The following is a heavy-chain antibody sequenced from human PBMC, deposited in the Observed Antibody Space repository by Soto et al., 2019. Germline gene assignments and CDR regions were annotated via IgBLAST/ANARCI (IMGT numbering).Heavy chain of an antibody. Sequence: QVQLVESGGGVVQPGRSLRLSCAASGFTFSDYGMHWVRQAPGKGLEWVAVIWYDGNNKYYTDSVEGRFTISRDNSKNTLYLQMNSLRAEDTAVYYCARDDIPRIAGATYGMDVWGQGTTVTVTS. CDR1: GFTFSDYG. D-gene: IGHD6-25*01. CDR3: ARDDIPRIAGATYGMDV. J-gene: IGHJ6*02. CDR2: IWYDGNNK. V-gene: IGHV3-33*01.